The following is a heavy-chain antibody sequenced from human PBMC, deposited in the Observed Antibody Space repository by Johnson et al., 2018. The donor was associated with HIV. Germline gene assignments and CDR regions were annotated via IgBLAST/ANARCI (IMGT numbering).Heavy chain of an antibody. D-gene: IGHD1-1*01. CDR2: VKSKTDGGTT. V-gene: IGHV3-15*01. CDR3: TTGLYWNDAFDI. J-gene: IGHJ3*02. CDR1: GFTFSNAW. Sequence: VQLVESGGGLVQPGGSLRLSCAASGFTFSNAWMNWVRQAPGKGLEWVGRVKSKTDGGTTDYAAPVNGRFTISRDGSKNTLYLQMNSLKTEDTAVYYCTTGLYWNDAFDIWGQGTMVTVSS.